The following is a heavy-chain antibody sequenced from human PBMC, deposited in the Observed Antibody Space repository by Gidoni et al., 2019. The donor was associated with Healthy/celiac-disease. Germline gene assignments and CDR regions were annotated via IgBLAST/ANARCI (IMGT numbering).Heavy chain of an antibody. CDR1: GFTFRDYY. D-gene: IGHD6-13*01. CDR2: ISSSGSTI. Sequence: QVQLVESGGGLVKPGGSLRLSCAASGFTFRDYYMSWIRQAPGKGLEWVSDISSSGSTIYYADSVKGRFTISRDNAKNSLYLQMNSLRAEDTAVYYCARDRSWYDSYYYYMDVWGKGTTVTVSS. CDR3: ARDRSWYDSYYYYMDV. J-gene: IGHJ6*03. V-gene: IGHV3-11*01.